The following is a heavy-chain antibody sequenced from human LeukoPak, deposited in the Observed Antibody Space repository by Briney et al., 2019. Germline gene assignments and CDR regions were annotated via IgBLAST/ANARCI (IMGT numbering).Heavy chain of an antibody. Sequence: PGGSLRLSCAASGFTFSSYAMSWVRQAPGKGLEWVSYINGGSDAIYYADSVKGRFTISRDNAKTSLYLQMNSLRDEDTAVYYCARDHNWSFDYWGQGTLVTVSS. J-gene: IGHJ4*02. CDR3: ARDHNWSFDY. D-gene: IGHD1-20*01. CDR2: INGGSDAI. V-gene: IGHV3-48*02. CDR1: GFTFSSYA.